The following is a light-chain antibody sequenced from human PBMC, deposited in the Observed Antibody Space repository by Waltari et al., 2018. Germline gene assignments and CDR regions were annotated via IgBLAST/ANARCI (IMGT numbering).Light chain of an antibody. J-gene: IGKJ4*01. CDR2: DAS. CDR1: HSISEY. V-gene: IGKV3-11*01. Sequence: EIVLIQSPAILSLSPGERATLSCRATHSISEYLAWYQQKPGQPPRLLIHDASTRAYGVPARFSGSGCGTDFTLTISNLGPEDSAVYYCQQRIDWPPVSFGGGTKVEIK. CDR3: QQRIDWPPVS.